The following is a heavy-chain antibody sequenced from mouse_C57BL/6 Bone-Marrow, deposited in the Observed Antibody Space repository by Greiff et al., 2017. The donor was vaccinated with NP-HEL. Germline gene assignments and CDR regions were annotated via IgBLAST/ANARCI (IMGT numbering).Heavy chain of an antibody. V-gene: IGHV1-50*01. CDR1: GYTFTSYW. CDR3: ARVLYYGSSYWSYEDY. Sequence: QVQLQQPGAELVKPGASVKLSCKASGYTFTSYWMQWVKQRPGQGLEWIGEIDPSDSYTNYNQKFKGKATLTVDTSSSTAYMQLSSLTSEDSAVYYCARVLYYGSSYWSYEDYWGQGTSVTVSS. CDR2: IDPSDSYT. D-gene: IGHD1-1*01. J-gene: IGHJ4*01.